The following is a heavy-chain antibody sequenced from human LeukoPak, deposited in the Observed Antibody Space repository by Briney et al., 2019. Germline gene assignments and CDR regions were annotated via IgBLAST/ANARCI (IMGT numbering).Heavy chain of an antibody. D-gene: IGHD6-13*01. J-gene: IGHJ4*02. Sequence: SETLSLTCTVSGGSISSYYWSWIRQPPGKGLEWIGYIYTSGSTNYNPSLKSRVTISVDTSKNQFSLKLSSVTAADTAVYYCARGTGGYSSSWFRFDYWGQGTLVTVSS. V-gene: IGHV4-4*09. CDR3: ARGTGGYSSSWFRFDY. CDR2: IYTSGST. CDR1: GGSISSYY.